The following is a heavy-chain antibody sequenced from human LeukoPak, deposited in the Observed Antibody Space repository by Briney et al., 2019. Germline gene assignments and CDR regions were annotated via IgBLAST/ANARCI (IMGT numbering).Heavy chain of an antibody. D-gene: IGHD5-18*01. CDR3: VTGFTTMAVDYFDY. V-gene: IGHV1-24*01. Sequence: PVASVKVSCKVSGKTLSDLSIHWLRQPPGKGLEWLGGSDPEDGERIYAQMFQGRVTMTEDTSMDTAYMELSSLRSEDTAVYYCVTGFTTMAVDYFDYWGQGTLVTVSP. J-gene: IGHJ4*02. CDR2: SDPEDGER. CDR1: GKTLSDLS.